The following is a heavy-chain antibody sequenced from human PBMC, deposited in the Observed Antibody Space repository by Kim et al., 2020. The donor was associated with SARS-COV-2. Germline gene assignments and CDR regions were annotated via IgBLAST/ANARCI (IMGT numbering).Heavy chain of an antibody. V-gene: IGHV4-4*06. Sequence: SRVTMSVDTSKNQFSLKLSSVTAADTAVYYCARDRDYYDSSGTRKGWFDPWGQGTLVTVSS. D-gene: IGHD3-22*01. J-gene: IGHJ5*02. CDR3: ARDRDYYDSSGTRKGWFDP.